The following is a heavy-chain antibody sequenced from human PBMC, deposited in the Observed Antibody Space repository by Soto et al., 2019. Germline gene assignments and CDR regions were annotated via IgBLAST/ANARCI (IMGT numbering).Heavy chain of an antibody. CDR2: IDGGGYT. CDR3: ARGGGSAYVTPPISNWFDP. D-gene: IGHD3-22*01. J-gene: IGHJ5*02. V-gene: IGHV3-53*02. CDR1: GFIVSRNY. Sequence: EVQLVETGGGLIQPGGSLRLSCAASGFIVSRNYMYWVRQAPGKGLEWVSVIDGGGYTYYADSVKGRFTISRDNSNNTLHLQMNSLRAEDSAVYYCARGGGSAYVTPPISNWFDPWGQGTLVTVSS.